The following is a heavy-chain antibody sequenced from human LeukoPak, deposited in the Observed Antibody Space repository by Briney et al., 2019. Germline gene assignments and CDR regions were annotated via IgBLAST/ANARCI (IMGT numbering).Heavy chain of an antibody. CDR3: AKGGEWYCSSTSCYLFDY. Sequence: GGSLRLSCAASGFTFSSYAMSWVRQAPGKGLEWVSAISGSGGSTYYADSVKGRFTISRDNSKNTLYLQMNSLRAEDTAVYYCAKGGEWYCSSTSCYLFDYWGQGTLVTVSS. J-gene: IGHJ4*02. V-gene: IGHV3-23*01. D-gene: IGHD2-2*01. CDR1: GFTFSSYA. CDR2: ISGSGGST.